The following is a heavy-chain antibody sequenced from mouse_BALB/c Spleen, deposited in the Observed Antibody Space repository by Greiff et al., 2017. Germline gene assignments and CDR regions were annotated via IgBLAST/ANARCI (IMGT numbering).Heavy chain of an antibody. CDR2: ISSGSSTI. Sequence: EVKLMESGGGLVQPGGSRKLSCAASGFTFSSFGMHWVRQAPEKGLEWVAYISSGSSTIYYADTVKGRFTISRDNPKNTLFLQMTSLRSEDTAMYHCARSGLRYAMDYWGQGTSVTVSS. CDR3: ARSGLRYAMDY. J-gene: IGHJ4*01. D-gene: IGHD1-1*01. V-gene: IGHV5-17*02. CDR1: GFTFSSFG.